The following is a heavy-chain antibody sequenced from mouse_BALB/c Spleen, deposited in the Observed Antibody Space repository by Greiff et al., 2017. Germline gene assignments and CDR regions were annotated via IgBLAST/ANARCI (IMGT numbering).Heavy chain of an antibody. D-gene: IGHD2-12*01. CDR1: GFTFSDYY. Sequence: EVHLVESGGGLVKPGGSLKLSCAASGFTFSDYYMYWVRQTPEKRLEWVATISDGGSYTYYPDSVKGRFTISRDNAKNNLYLQMSSLKSEDTAMYYCARDLEDDGYFDVWGAGTTVTVSS. CDR2: ISDGGSYT. CDR3: ARDLEDDGYFDV. J-gene: IGHJ1*01. V-gene: IGHV5-4*02.